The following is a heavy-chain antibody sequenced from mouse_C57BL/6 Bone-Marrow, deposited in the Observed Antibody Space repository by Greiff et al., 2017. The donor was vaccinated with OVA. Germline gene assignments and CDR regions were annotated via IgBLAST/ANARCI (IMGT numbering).Heavy chain of an antibody. V-gene: IGHV1-55*01. D-gene: IGHD2-12*01. CDR1: GYTFTSYW. J-gene: IGHJ2*01. CDR3: ARSAYYKYY. CDR2: IYPGSGST. Sequence: VQLQQPGAELVKPGASVKMSCKASGYTFTSYWITWVKQRPGQGLEWIGDIYPGSGSTNYNEKFKSKATLTVATSSSTAYMQLSALTSEDSAVYYCARSAYYKYYWGQGTTLTVSS.